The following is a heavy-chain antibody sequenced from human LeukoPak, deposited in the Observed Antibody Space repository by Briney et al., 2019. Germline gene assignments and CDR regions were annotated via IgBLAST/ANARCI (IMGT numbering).Heavy chain of an antibody. CDR3: ARHDQYSSSSMLGY. CDR1: GGSISSSSYY. V-gene: IGHV4-39*01. J-gene: IGHJ4*02. Sequence: PSETLSLTCTVSGGSISSSSYYWGWIRQPPGKGLEWIGSIYYSGSTYYNPSLKSRVTISVDTSKNQFSLKLSSVTAADTAVYYCARHDQYSSSSMLGYWGQGTLVTVSS. CDR2: IYYSGST. D-gene: IGHD6-6*01.